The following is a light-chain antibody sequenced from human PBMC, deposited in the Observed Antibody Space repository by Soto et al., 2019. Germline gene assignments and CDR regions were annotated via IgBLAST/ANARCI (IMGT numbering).Light chain of an antibody. Sequence: DIQMTQSPSSLSASVGDRVTITCRASQGISNYLAWYQQKPGKVPKLLIFVASTLQSRVPSRFSGSGSGTDFTLTISSLQPEDVATYYWQKYNSAPWTFGQGTKVEIK. CDR1: QGISNY. CDR3: QKYNSAPWT. CDR2: VAS. J-gene: IGKJ1*01. V-gene: IGKV1-27*01.